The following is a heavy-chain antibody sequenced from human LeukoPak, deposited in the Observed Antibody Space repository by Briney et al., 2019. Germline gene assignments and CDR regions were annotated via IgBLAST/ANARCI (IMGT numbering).Heavy chain of an antibody. V-gene: IGHV3-33*03. CDR2: IWYDGSNK. J-gene: IGHJ5*02. CDR1: GITFSSFD. D-gene: IGHD6-13*01. Sequence: GGSLRLSCAASGITFSSFDMHWVRQAPGKGLEWVAGIWYDGSNKYYADSVKGRFTISRDNSKNTLYLQMNSLRAEDTAVYYCAFIAAAGNDWFDPWGQGTLVTVSS. CDR3: AFIAAAGNDWFDP.